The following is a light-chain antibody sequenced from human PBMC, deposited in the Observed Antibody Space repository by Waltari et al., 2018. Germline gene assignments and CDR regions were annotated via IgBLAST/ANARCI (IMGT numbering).Light chain of an antibody. V-gene: IGLV2-11*01. J-gene: IGLJ2*01. CDR3: CSYAGSYTLEV. CDR2: DVS. CDR1: SSDVGCYNY. Sequence: QSALTQPRSVSGSPGPSVTISCTGTSSDVGCYNYVSWYQQHPGKAPKLMIYDVSKRPSGVPDRFSGSKSGNTASLTISGLQAEDEADYYCCSYAGSYTLEVFGGGTKLTVL.